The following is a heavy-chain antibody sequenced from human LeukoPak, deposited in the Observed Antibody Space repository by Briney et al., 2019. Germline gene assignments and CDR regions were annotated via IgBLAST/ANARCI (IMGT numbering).Heavy chain of an antibody. J-gene: IGHJ4*02. Sequence: SVKVSCKASGGTFSSYAISWVRQAPGQGLEWMGGIIPIFGTANYAQKFQGRVTITADESTSTAYMELSSLRSEDTAVYYCASPTDYGDYDGFFDYWGQGTLVTVSS. V-gene: IGHV1-69*13. D-gene: IGHD4-17*01. CDR1: GGTFSSYA. CDR2: IIPIFGTA. CDR3: ASPTDYGDYDGFFDY.